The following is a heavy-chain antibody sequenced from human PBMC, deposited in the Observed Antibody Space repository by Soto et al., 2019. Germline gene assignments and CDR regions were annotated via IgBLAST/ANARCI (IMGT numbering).Heavy chain of an antibody. Sequence: SVKVSCKASGFTFTSSTMQWVRQARGQRLEWIGWIVVGSGNTNYAQKFQERVTITRDMSTSTAYMELSSLRSEDTAVYYCAADPGFGGDYDRAAFDIWGQGTMVTVSS. CDR1: GFTFTSST. CDR3: AADPGFGGDYDRAAFDI. CDR2: IVVGSGNT. D-gene: IGHD4-17*01. J-gene: IGHJ3*02. V-gene: IGHV1-58*02.